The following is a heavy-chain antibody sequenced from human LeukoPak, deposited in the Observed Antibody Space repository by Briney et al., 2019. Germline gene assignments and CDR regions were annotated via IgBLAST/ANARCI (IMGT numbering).Heavy chain of an antibody. CDR3: ARVHSRGWPHFDY. V-gene: IGHV4-4*01. CDR2: IYHSGST. J-gene: IGHJ4*02. Sequence: PSETLSLTCAVSGGSISSSNWWSWLRQPPGKGLEWIGEIYHSGSTNYNPSLKSRDTISGEKPKNQFSLKLSSVSPGDASVFCCARVHSRGWPHFDYWGQGTLVTISS. CDR1: GGSISSSNW. D-gene: IGHD6-19*01.